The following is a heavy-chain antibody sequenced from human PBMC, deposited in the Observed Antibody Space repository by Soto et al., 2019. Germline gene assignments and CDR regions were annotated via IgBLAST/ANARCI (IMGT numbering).Heavy chain of an antibody. CDR2: IYHTGST. D-gene: IGHD6-19*01. CDR1: AGSLSNYY. J-gene: IGHJ4*02. CDR3: ARGGRGSGLYFLYYFDL. Sequence: SETLSLTCSVSAGSLSNYYWTWIRQSPGKGLEWIGEIYHTGSTKHNPSLKSRVAISVDMSKNQFSLTLNSVTPADTAVYYCARGGRGSGLYFLYYFDLWGQGTLVTVSS. V-gene: IGHV4-59*01.